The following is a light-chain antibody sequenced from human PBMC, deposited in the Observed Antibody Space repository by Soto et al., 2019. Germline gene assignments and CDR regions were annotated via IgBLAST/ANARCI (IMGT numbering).Light chain of an antibody. CDR2: DNS. V-gene: IGLV1-51*01. CDR3: GTWDSSLSAVV. J-gene: IGLJ2*01. Sequence: QSVLTQPPSVSAAPGQRVTISCSGSSSNIGSNYVSWYQQLPGSAPKLLIYDNSQRPSGIPERFSGSRSGTSATLGITGLQTGDEADYYCGTWDSSLSAVVFGGGTQLTVL. CDR1: SSNIGSNY.